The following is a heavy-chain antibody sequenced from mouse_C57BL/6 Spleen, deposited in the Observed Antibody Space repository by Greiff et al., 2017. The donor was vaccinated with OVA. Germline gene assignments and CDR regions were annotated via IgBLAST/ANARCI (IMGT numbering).Heavy chain of an antibody. CDR3: AREDSTVVAPYAMDY. D-gene: IGHD1-1*01. V-gene: IGHV1-55*01. Sequence: QVQLKQSGAELVKPGASVKMSCKASGYTFTSYWITWVKQRPGQGLEWIGDIYPGSGSTNYNEKFKSKATLTVDTSSSTAYMQLSSLTSEDSAVYYCAREDSTVVAPYAMDYWGQGTSVTVSS. CDR2: IYPGSGST. CDR1: GYTFTSYW. J-gene: IGHJ4*01.